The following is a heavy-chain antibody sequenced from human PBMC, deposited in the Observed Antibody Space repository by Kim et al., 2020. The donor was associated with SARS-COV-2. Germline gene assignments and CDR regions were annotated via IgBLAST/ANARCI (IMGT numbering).Heavy chain of an antibody. CDR1: GFTFSSYG. CDR2: IKSKIDGGTT. V-gene: IGHV3-15*01. J-gene: IGHJ3*02. CDR3: TTFPVRGLSAFDI. Sequence: GGSLRLSCAASGFTFSSYGMHWVRQAPGKGLEWVGHIKSKIDGGTTDYAAPVKGRFTISRDDSKNTLYLQMSSLQTEDTAVYYCTTFPVRGLSAFDIWGQGTMVTVSS. D-gene: IGHD6-19*01.